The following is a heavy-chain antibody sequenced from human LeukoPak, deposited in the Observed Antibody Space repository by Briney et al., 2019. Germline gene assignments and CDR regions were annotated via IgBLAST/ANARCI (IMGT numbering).Heavy chain of an antibody. V-gene: IGHV4-39*07. D-gene: IGHD6-19*01. CDR1: GGSISSSSYY. CDR2: IYYSGST. CDR3: AREDSSGWYVAPTNWFDP. Sequence: SETLSLTCTVSGGSISSSSYYWGWIRQPPGKGLEWIGSIYYSGSTYYNPSLKSRVTISVDTSKNQFSLKLSSVTAADTAVYYCAREDSSGWYVAPTNWFDPWGQGTLVTVSS. J-gene: IGHJ5*02.